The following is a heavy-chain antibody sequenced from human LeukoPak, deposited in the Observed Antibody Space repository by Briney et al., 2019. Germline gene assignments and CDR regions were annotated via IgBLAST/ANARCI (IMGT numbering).Heavy chain of an antibody. CDR3: ARVVGYCSSTSCFTYYYYYMDV. CDR2: IIPIFGTA. J-gene: IGHJ6*03. CDR1: GYTFTSYG. V-gene: IGHV1-69*13. Sequence: SVKVSCKASGYTFTSYGISWVRQAPGQGLEWMGGIIPIFGTANYAQKFQGRVTITADESTSTAYMELSSLRSEDTAVYYCARVVGYCSSTSCFTYYYYYMDVWGKGTTVTVSS. D-gene: IGHD2-2*02.